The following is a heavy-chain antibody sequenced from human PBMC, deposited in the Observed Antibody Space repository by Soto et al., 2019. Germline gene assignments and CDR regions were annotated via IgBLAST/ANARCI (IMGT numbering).Heavy chain of an antibody. CDR1: GYSFTSYW. CDR2: IYPGDSDT. Sequence: GESLKISCKGSGYSFTSYWIGWVRQMPGKGLEWIGIIYPGDSDTRYSPSFQGQVTISADKSISTAYLQWSSLKASDTAMYYCARHSCSSTSCLPSYYYYGMDVWGQGTTVTVSS. D-gene: IGHD2-2*01. CDR3: ARHSCSSTSCLPSYYYYGMDV. J-gene: IGHJ6*02. V-gene: IGHV5-51*01.